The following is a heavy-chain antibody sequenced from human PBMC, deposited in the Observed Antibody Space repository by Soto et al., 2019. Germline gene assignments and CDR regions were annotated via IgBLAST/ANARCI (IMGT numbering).Heavy chain of an antibody. J-gene: IGHJ5*02. CDR1: GYSFSSYG. CDR3: AREWYPKLDP. V-gene: IGHV1-18*01. CDR2: ISPSTHET. Sequence: QVHLVQSGPEVREPGASMKVSCKASGYSFSSYGITWVRQAPGQGLEWMGWISPSTHETNYAQKFQGRVTVTTDTSTCTAFMQQRNLKTCDTAVYYCAREWYPKLDPRGPGTLVTDS. D-gene: IGHD6-13*01.